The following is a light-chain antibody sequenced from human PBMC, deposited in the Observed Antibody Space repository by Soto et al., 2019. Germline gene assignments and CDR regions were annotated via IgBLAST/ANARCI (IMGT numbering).Light chain of an antibody. CDR1: QSISSW. CDR2: KAS. V-gene: IGKV1-5*03. J-gene: IGKJ1*01. CDR3: QQYNSYWT. Sequence: DIQMTQSPSTLSASVGDRVTITCRASQSISSWLAWYQQKPGKAPNLLIYKASSLESGVPSRFSGSGSGTEFTLTISSLQPDDFATYYCQQYNSYWTLGQGTKVEIK.